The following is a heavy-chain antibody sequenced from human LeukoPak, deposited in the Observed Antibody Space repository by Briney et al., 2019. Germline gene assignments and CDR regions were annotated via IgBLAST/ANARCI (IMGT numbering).Heavy chain of an antibody. D-gene: IGHD3-22*01. CDR1: GGSFSGYY. CDR2: INHSGST. J-gene: IGHJ6*03. Sequence: SETLSLTCAVYGGSFSGYYWSWIRQPPGKGLEWIGGINHSGSTNYNPSLKSRVTISVDTSKNQFSLKLSSVTAADTAVYYCARTYYYDSSGSPRYYYYMDVWGKGTTVTVSS. V-gene: IGHV4-34*01. CDR3: ARTYYYDSSGSPRYYYYMDV.